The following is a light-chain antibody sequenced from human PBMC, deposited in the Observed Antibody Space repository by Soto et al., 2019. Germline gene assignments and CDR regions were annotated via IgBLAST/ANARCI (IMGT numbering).Light chain of an antibody. V-gene: IGKV1-12*01. J-gene: IGKJ1*01. CDR3: QQSYSTPTWT. CDR1: QGTSSW. Sequence: DIQMTQSPSSVSASVGDRVTITCRASQGTSSWLAWYQQKPGKAPKLLIYAASSLQSGVPSRFSGSGSGTDFTLTISSLQPEDFATYYCQQSYSTPTWTFGQGTKVDIK. CDR2: AAS.